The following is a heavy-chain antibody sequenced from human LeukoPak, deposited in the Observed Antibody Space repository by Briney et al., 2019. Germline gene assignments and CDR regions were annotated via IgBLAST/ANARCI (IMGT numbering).Heavy chain of an antibody. Sequence: LGGALRLSCAASGFTFDDYGMSWARQAPGKGLEWVSAINLSSSTRGYADAVKGRFTISRDSAKKFLYVEMNTLRVEDTALYYCARVDRSADYSLDYWGQGSLVTVSS. D-gene: IGHD3-22*01. CDR1: GFTFDDYG. J-gene: IGHJ4*02. CDR3: ARVDRSADYSLDY. V-gene: IGHV3-20*04. CDR2: INLSSSTR.